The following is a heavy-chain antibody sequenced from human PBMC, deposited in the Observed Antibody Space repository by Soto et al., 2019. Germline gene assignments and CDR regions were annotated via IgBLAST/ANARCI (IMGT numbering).Heavy chain of an antibody. CDR2: IIPVFGTT. CDR3: AREPVGRFDP. D-gene: IGHD3-10*01. CDR1: GDSFGSYA. V-gene: IGHV1-69*01. Sequence: QMQLVQSGPEVKKPRSSVKVYCKAYGDSFGSYAVSWVRQAPGQGLEWMGAIIPVFGTTNYTQKFQGRVKITADDSTTTAYMELSRMRSDDTAVYSCAREPVGRFDPWGQGTMVTVSS. J-gene: IGHJ5*02.